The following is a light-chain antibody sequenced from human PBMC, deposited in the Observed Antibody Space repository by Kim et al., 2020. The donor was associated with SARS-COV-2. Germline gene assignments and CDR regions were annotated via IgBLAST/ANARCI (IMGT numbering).Light chain of an antibody. Sequence: ASVGDRVTITSRASQSISSYLNWYQQKPGKAPKLLIYAASSLQSGVPSRFSGSGSGTDFTLTISSLQPEDFATYDCQQSYSTPLTVGGGTKVDIK. J-gene: IGKJ4*01. CDR1: QSISSY. CDR3: QQSYSTPLT. V-gene: IGKV1-39*01. CDR2: AAS.